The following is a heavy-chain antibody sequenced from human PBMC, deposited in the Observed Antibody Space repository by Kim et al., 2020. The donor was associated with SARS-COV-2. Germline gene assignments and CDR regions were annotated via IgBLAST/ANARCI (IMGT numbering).Heavy chain of an antibody. CDR1: GFTFDDYT. Sequence: GGSLRLSCAASGFTFDDYTMHWVRQAPGKGLEWVSLISWDGGSTYYADSVKGRFTISRDNSKNSLYLQMNSLRTEDTAVYYCAKGGIAAVGVMSWGQGTL. V-gene: IGHV3-43*01. CDR3: AKGGIAAVGVMS. J-gene: IGHJ4*02. CDR2: ISWDGGST. D-gene: IGHD6-13*01.